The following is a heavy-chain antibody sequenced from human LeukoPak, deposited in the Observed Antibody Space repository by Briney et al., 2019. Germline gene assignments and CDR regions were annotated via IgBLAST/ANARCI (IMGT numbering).Heavy chain of an antibody. D-gene: IGHD3-3*01. CDR2: MNTNSGNT. CDR3: ARGPLYYDFWSGYYINWFDP. V-gene: IGHV1-8*01. CDR1: GYTFTSYD. J-gene: IGHJ5*02. Sequence: ASVKVSCKCSGYTFTSYDINWVRQATGQGLEWVGWMNTNSGNTGYAQKFQGRVTMTWNTSISTAYMELSSLRSEDTAVYYCARGPLYYDFWSGYYINWFDPGGQGTLVTVSS.